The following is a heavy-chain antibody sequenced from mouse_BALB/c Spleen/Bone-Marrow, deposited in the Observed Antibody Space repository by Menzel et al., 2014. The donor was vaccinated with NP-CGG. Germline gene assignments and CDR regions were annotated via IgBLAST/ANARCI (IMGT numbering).Heavy chain of an antibody. CDR3: ARGLYYVAYGPGFAY. CDR2: INSNGGTT. V-gene: IGHV5-6-3*01. CDR1: GFTFSNYG. J-gene: IGHJ3*01. Sequence: EVKLVESGGGLVQPGGSLKLSCAASGFTFSNYGMSWVRQTPDKRLDLVATINSNGGTTCYPDSVKGRFTISRDNAKNTLYLQMGSLKSEDTAMYFCARGLYYVAYGPGFAYWGQGTLVTVSA. D-gene: IGHD2-13*01.